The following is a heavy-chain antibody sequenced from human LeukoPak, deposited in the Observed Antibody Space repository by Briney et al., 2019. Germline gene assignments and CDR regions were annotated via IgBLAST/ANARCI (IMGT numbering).Heavy chain of an antibody. CDR3: ANMFNTVTTSSNY. Sequence: GGSLRLSCAASGFTFSSYAMSWVRQAPGKGLEWVSAISGSGGSTYYADSVKGRFTISRDNSKNTLYLQMSSLRAEDTAVYYCANMFNTVTTSSNYWGQGTLVTVSS. CDR2: ISGSGGST. V-gene: IGHV3-23*01. J-gene: IGHJ4*02. D-gene: IGHD4-17*01. CDR1: GFTFSSYA.